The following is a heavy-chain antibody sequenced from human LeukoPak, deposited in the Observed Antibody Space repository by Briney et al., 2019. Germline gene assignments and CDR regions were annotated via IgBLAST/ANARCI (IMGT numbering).Heavy chain of an antibody. D-gene: IGHD2-2*01. Sequence: GGSLRLSCAASGFTFDSYAMTWVHQAPGKGLEWVSSISGGGGITNYADSVKGRFTISRDNSKYTLFLQMNSLRAEDTAVYYCAKYGVDCSSTSCYPLYYMDVWGKGTTVTVSS. CDR3: AKYGVDCSSTSCYPLYYMDV. CDR1: GFTFDSYA. V-gene: IGHV3-23*01. J-gene: IGHJ6*03. CDR2: ISGGGGIT.